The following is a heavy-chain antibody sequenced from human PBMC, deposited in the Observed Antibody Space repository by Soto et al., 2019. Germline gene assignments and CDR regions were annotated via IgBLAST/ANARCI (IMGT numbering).Heavy chain of an antibody. CDR1: GFTFNNYA. CDR3: AILHHKGYCSGYSCYSGDY. J-gene: IGHJ4*02. CDR2: ISGNGGST. V-gene: IGHV3-23*01. D-gene: IGHD2-15*01. Sequence: EVQLLESGGGLVQPGGSLRLSCAASGFTFNNYAMSWVRQAPGKGLEWVSAISGNGGSTYYADSVTGRFTISRDNSKNTLYLQMNSLRAEDTAVYYCAILHHKGYCSGYSCYSGDYWGQGTLVTFSS.